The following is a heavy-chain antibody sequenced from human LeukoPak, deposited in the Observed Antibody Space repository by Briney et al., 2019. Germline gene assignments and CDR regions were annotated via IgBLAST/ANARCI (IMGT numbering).Heavy chain of an antibody. CDR2: IFSSSTYI. J-gene: IGHJ1*01. CDR3: AKDRYFQH. Sequence: GGSLRLSCAASGFAFNTYSMNWVRQAPGKGLEWVSFIFSSSTYIYYTDSVKGRLTISRDNVKNSLYLQMNSLRAEDTAVYYCAKDRYFQHWGQGTLVTVSS. V-gene: IGHV3-21*01. CDR1: GFAFNTYS.